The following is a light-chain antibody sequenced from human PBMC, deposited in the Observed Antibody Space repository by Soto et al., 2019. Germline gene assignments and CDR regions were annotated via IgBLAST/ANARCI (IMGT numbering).Light chain of an antibody. CDR1: SSDVGGYNY. CDR2: DVS. V-gene: IGLV2-14*03. J-gene: IGLJ1*01. CDR3: SSYTTSNTRQIV. Sequence: QSVLTQPASVSGSPGQSITISCTGTSSDVGGYNYVSWYQHHPGKAPKLIIYDVSNRPLGVSIRFSGSKSDNTASLTISGLQPEDEADYHCSSYTTSNTRQIVFGTGTKLTVL.